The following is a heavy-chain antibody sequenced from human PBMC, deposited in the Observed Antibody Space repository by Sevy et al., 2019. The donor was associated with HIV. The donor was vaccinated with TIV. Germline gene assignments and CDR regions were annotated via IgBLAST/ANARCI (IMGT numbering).Heavy chain of an antibody. CDR1: GFTFSSYA. J-gene: IGHJ4*02. CDR2: ISYDGSLK. D-gene: IGHD5-12*01. Sequence: GGSLRLSCVGSGFTFSSYAMHWVRQAPGKGLEWLAVISYDGSLKLHADSVRGRFTISRDNSKNTVYLQMNSLRAEDTAVYYCAREHPGYNPFDNWGQGTLVTVSS. V-gene: IGHV3-30*04. CDR3: AREHPGYNPFDN.